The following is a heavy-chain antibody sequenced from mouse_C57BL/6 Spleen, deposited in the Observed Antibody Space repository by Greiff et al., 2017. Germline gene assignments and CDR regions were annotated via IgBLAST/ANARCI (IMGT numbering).Heavy chain of an antibody. Sequence: QVQLQQSGAELVRPGASVTLSCKASGYTFTDYEMHWVKQTPVHGLEWIGAIDPETGGTAYNQKFKGKAILTADKSSSTAYMELSSLTSEDSAVYYCTRAQTTVVDYYAMDYWGQGTSVTVAS. CDR1: GYTFTDYE. D-gene: IGHD1-1*01. CDR2: IDPETGGT. V-gene: IGHV1-15*01. CDR3: TRAQTTVVDYYAMDY. J-gene: IGHJ4*01.